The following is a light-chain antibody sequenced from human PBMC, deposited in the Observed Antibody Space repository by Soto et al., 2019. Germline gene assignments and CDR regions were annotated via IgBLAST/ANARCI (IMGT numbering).Light chain of an antibody. CDR2: EGS. V-gene: IGLV2-23*03. CDR1: SSDVGSSNL. Sequence: QSVLAQPASVSGSPGQSITISCTGTSSDVGSSNLVSWYQQYSGKAPKLMIYEGSKRPSGVSNRFSGSKSGNTASLAISGLQAEDEADYYCCSYADSSTFVVFGGGTKLTVL. J-gene: IGLJ2*01. CDR3: CSYADSSTFVV.